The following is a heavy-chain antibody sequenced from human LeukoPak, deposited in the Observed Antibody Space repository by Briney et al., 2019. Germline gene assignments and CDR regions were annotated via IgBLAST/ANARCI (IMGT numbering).Heavy chain of an antibody. D-gene: IGHD3-10*01. CDR3: AKDSGSGSFITYYYYGMDV. CDR2: ISGSGGST. CDR1: GFTFSSYW. J-gene: IGHJ6*02. Sequence: PGGSLRLSCAGSGFTFSSYWMSWVRQAPGKGLEWVSAISGSGGSTYYADSVKGRFTISRDNSKNTLYLQMNSLRAEDTAVYYCAKDSGSGSFITYYYYGMDVWGQGTTVTVSS. V-gene: IGHV3-23*01.